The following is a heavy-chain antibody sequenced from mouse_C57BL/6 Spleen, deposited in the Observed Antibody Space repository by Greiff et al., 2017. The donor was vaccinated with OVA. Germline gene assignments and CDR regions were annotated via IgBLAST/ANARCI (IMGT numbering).Heavy chain of an antibody. CDR2: IYPGSGST. CDR3: ARVGDYDGYWYFDV. CDR1: GYTFTSYW. Sequence: VQLQQSRAELVKPGASVKMSCKASGYTFTSYWITWVKQRPGQGLEWIGDIYPGSGSTNYNEKFKSKATLTVDTSSSTAYMQLSSLTSEDSAVYDWARVGDYDGYWYFDVWGTGTTVTVSS. V-gene: IGHV1-55*01. J-gene: IGHJ1*03. D-gene: IGHD2-4*01.